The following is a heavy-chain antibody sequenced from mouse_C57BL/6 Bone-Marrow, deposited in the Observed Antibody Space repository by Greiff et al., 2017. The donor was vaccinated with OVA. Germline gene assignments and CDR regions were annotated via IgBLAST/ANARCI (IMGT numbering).Heavy chain of an antibody. CDR2: IWSGGST. V-gene: IGHV2-2*01. D-gene: IGHD2-4*01. Sequence: QVQLKQSGPGLVQPSQSLSITCTVSGFSLTSYGVHWVRQSPGKGLEWLGVIWSGGSTDYNAAFISRLSISKDNSKSQVFFKMNSLQADDTAIYYCARTFYYDYAGGPWFAYWGQGTLVTVSA. J-gene: IGHJ3*01. CDR1: GFSLTSYG. CDR3: ARTFYYDYAGGPWFAY.